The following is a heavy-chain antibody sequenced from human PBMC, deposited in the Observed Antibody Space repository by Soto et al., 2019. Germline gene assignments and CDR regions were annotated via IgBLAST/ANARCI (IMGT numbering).Heavy chain of an antibody. CDR1: EFSFTTYA. V-gene: IGHV3-30-3*01. J-gene: IGHJ4*02. D-gene: IGHD5-18*01. Sequence: GSLRLSCAASEFSFTTYAMHWVRQAPGKGLEWVAVISDDGSIKYYADSVKGRFTISRDNSKNTFYLQLNSLRGDDTARYYRARAIETAMALCDYWGQGALVVGSS. CDR3: ARAIETAMALCDY. CDR2: ISDDGSIK.